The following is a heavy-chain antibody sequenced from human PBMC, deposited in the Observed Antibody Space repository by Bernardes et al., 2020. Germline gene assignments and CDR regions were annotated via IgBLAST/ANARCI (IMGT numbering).Heavy chain of an antibody. V-gene: IGHV1-18*04. CDR1: GYLLSTNG. Sequence: APVKVFCTISGYLLSTNGLAWVRQAPGQGLESLGWSSAYNKDTNIAQKFQGRVTMTTDTSTNTAYMELRSLRPDDTAVYYCARDRPNFRPSTTTLDYWGQGTLVTVAS. CDR2: SSAYNKDT. CDR3: ARDRPNFRPSTTTLDY. D-gene: IGHD1-1*01. J-gene: IGHJ4*02.